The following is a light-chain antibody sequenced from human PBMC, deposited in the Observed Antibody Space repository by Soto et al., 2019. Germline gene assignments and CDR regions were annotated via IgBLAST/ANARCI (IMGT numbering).Light chain of an antibody. J-gene: IGKJ5*01. V-gene: IGKV3-20*01. CDR3: QQYSSSPPIT. CDR1: QSVSTSY. Sequence: DIVLTQSPGTLSLSPGERATLSCRASQSVSTSYFAWYQQKPCQAPRLLIYGTSTRATGIPDRFSGSGSGTDFTLTISRLEPEDFAVYFCQQYSSSPPITFGQGTRLEIK. CDR2: GTS.